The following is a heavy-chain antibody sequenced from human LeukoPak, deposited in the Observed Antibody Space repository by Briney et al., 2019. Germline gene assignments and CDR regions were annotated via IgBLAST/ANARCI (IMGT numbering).Heavy chain of an antibody. V-gene: IGHV3-23*01. CDR1: GFTFSNYA. D-gene: IGHD4-17*01. CDR3: ARRGESASYGDYRFDY. Sequence: GGSLRLSCAASGFTFSNYAMSWVRQAPGRGPEWVSAINDNSGLTYYADSVKGRFTISRDNSKSTLFLQMNLLRAEDTAVYYCARRGESASYGDYRFDYWGQGTLVTVSS. J-gene: IGHJ4*02. CDR2: INDNSGLT.